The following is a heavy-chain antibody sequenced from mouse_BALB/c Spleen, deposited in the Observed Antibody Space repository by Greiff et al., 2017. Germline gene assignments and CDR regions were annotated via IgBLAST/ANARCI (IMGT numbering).Heavy chain of an antibody. CDR2: ISSGGST. CDR3: ARGWGNYDY. J-gene: IGHJ2*01. D-gene: IGHD2-1*01. CDR1: GFTFSSYA. V-gene: IGHV5-6-5*01. Sequence: EVMLVESGGGLVKPGGSLKLSCAASGFTFSSYAMSWVRQTPEKRLEWVASISSGGSTYYPDSVKGRFTISRDNARNILYLQMSSLRSEDTAMYYCARGWGNYDYWGQGTTLTVSS.